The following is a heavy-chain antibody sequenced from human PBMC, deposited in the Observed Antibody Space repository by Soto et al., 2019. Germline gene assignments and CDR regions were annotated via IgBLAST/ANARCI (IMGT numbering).Heavy chain of an antibody. CDR1: GGSFSGYY. CDR2: INHSGST. V-gene: IGHV4-34*01. J-gene: IGHJ4*02. Sequence: SETLSLTCAVYGGSFSGYYWSWIRQPPGKGLEWIGEINHSGSTNYTPSLKSRVTISVDTSKNQFSQKLSSVTAADTAVYYCARDNWNDGGDYWGQGTLVTVSS. D-gene: IGHD1-20*01. CDR3: ARDNWNDGGDY.